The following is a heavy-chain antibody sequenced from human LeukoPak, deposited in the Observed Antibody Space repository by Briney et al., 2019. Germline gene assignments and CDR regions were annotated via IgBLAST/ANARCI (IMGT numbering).Heavy chain of an antibody. CDR3: ARASPRHYYYGMDG. Sequence: SETLSLTCAFYGGSFSGYYWSWIRQPPGKGLEWIGELNHSGSTNYNPSLKSRVTISVDTSKNPFSLKLSSVTAADTAVYYCARASPRHYYYGMDGWGQGTTVTVSS. CDR1: GGSFSGYY. J-gene: IGHJ6*02. CDR2: LNHSGST. V-gene: IGHV4-34*01.